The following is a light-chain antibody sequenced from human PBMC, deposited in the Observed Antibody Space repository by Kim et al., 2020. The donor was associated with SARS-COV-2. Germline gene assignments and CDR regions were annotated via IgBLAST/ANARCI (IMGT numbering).Light chain of an antibody. CDR2: GDN. CDR1: SSIIRAGNE. Sequence: RVTISCRRSSSIIRAGNEVHWYQQLPGTAPKLLIYGDNHRPSGVPDRFSGSKSGTSASLAITGLQAEDEADYYCQSYDNSLSGVVFGAGTKLTVL. J-gene: IGLJ2*01. V-gene: IGLV1-40*01. CDR3: QSYDNSLSGVV.